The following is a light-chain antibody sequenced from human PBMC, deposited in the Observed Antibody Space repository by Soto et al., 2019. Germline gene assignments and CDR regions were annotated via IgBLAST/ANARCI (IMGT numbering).Light chain of an antibody. CDR3: AAWDDSLSGHVV. Sequence: QSVLTQPPSASGTPAQRVTISCSGSSSNIGSNYVYWYQQLPGTAPKLLIYRNNQRPSGVPDRFSGSKSGTSASLAISGLRSEDEADYYCAAWDDSLSGHVVFGGGTKVTVL. CDR1: SSNIGSNY. V-gene: IGLV1-47*01. CDR2: RNN. J-gene: IGLJ2*01.